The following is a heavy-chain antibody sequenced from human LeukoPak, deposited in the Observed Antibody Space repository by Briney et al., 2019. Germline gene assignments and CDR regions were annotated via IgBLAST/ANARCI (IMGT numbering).Heavy chain of an antibody. D-gene: IGHD1-26*01. Sequence: SETLSLTCTVSGGSISSYYWSWIRQPPGKGLEWIGYIYYSGSTNYNPSLKSRVTISVDTSKNQFSLKLSSVTAADTAVYYCARDRASGYDYGMDVWGKGTTVTVSS. J-gene: IGHJ6*04. CDR3: ARDRASGYDYGMDV. CDR2: IYYSGST. V-gene: IGHV4-59*01. CDR1: GGSISSYY.